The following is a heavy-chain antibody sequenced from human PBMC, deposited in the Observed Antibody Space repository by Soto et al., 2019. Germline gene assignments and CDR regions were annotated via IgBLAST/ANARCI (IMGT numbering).Heavy chain of an antibody. CDR3: ARDVQIGASYYGLDV. D-gene: IGHD2-15*01. J-gene: IGHJ6*02. Sequence: QVQLVESGGGVVQPGRSLRLSCAASGFSFSSYGMHWVRQAPGKGLEWVTVIWYDGSKKYYADSVKGRFTISRDNSKNTLYLQMNNMRAEDTALYYCARDVQIGASYYGLDVWGQGTTVTVSS. CDR2: IWYDGSKK. CDR1: GFSFSSYG. V-gene: IGHV3-33*01.